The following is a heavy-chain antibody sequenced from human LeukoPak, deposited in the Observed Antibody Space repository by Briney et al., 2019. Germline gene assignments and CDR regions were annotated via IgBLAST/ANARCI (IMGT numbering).Heavy chain of an antibody. CDR3: VRDNYGGILDF. Sequence: PGGSLRLSCAASGFTFTRYTMHWVRQAPGKGLEWVAVVLYDGSNKYYADSVKGRFTLSGDNSKNTLSLQMNPSRADDTAVYYCVRDNYGGILDFWGQGTLVTVSS. CDR1: GFTFTRYT. CDR2: VLYDGSNK. J-gene: IGHJ4*02. D-gene: IGHD2-21*01. V-gene: IGHV3-30*04.